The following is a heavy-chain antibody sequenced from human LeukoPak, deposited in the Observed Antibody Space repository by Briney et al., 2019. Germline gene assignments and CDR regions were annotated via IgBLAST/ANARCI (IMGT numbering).Heavy chain of an antibody. CDR1: GFTFSSYW. Sequence: GGSLRLSCAASGFTFSSYWMGWVRPAPGKGREWVGNIKQDGSEKYYVHPVKGRFTISRDNAKNSLYLQMNSLRAEDTAVYYCARGGYYDSSGYFFWGQGTLVTVSS. V-gene: IGHV3-7*01. J-gene: IGHJ4*02. CDR2: IKQDGSEK. CDR3: ARGGYYDSSGYFF. D-gene: IGHD3-22*01.